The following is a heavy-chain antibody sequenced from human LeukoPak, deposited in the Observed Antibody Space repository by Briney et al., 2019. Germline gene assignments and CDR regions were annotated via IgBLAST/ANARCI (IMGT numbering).Heavy chain of an antibody. D-gene: IGHD6-13*01. J-gene: IGHJ4*02. CDR3: ARGSSLTDY. CDR1: GGSFSGYY. CDR2: INHSGST. V-gene: IGHV4-34*01. Sequence: PSETLSLTCAVYGGSFSGYYWSWIRQPPGKGLEWIGEINHSGSTNYNPSLKSRVTISVDTSKNQFSLKLSSVTAADTAVHYCARGSSLTDYWGQGTLVTVSS.